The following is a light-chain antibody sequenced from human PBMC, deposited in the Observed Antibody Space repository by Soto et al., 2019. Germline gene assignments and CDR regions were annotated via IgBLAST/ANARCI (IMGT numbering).Light chain of an antibody. J-gene: IGLJ2*01. CDR3: SSYAVSNPLV. CDR2: EVS. Sequence: QSALTQPPSASGSPGQSVTISCTGTSSNVGGYNYVSWYQQHPGKAPKVMIYEVSKRPSGVPDRFSDSKSGNTASLSVSGLQAEDEAYYNCSSYAVSNPLVSGGVTKLSVL. CDR1: SSNVGGYNY. V-gene: IGLV2-8*01.